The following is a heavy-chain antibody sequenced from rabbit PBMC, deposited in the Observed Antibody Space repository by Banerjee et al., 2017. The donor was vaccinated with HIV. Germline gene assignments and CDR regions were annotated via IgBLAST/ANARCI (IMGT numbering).Heavy chain of an antibody. CDR2: INPVFGST. J-gene: IGHJ4*01. V-gene: IGHV1S40*01. CDR3: ARLGLIVGGIGNL. CDR1: GFSFSSGCY. D-gene: IGHD4-2*01. Sequence: QSLEESGGDLVKPGASLTLTCTASGFSFSSGCYVWWVRQAPGKGLEWIGYINPVFGSTSYASLVNGRFTISSPDAQNTLYLQLNSLTAADTATYFCARLGLIVGGIGNLWGPGTLVTVS.